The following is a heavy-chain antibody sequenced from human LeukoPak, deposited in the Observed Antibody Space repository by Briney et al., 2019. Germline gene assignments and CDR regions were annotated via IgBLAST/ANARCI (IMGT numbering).Heavy chain of an antibody. CDR1: GFTFSSYA. J-gene: IGHJ6*03. V-gene: IGHV3-30*04. CDR2: ISYDGSNK. D-gene: IGHD6-6*01. CDR3: ARASKGAARQYYYYYYMDV. Sequence: PGRSLRLSCAASGFTFSSYAMHWVRQAPGKGLEWVAVISYDGSNKYYADSVKGRFTISRDNSKNTLYLQMNSLRAEDTAVYYCARASKGAARQYYYYYYMDVWGKGTTVTVSS.